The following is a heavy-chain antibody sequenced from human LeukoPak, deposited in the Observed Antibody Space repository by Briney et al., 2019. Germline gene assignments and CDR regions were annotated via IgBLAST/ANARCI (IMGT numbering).Heavy chain of an antibody. J-gene: IGHJ6*03. CDR1: GFTFSDFS. Sequence: GGSLRLSCAASGFTFSDFSMTWVRQAPGKGLEWVSVIYSGGSTYYADSVKGRFTISRDNSKNTLNLQMNSLRAEDTAVYYCARPRGSGSNWGYYYYYMDVWGKGTTVTVSS. CDR2: IYSGGST. D-gene: IGHD3-10*01. CDR3: ARPRGSGSNWGYYYYYMDV. V-gene: IGHV3-66*02.